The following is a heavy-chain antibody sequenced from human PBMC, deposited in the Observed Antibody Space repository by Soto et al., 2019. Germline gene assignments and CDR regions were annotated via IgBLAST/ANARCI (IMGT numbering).Heavy chain of an antibody. CDR2: IDTNGDT. CDR1: GDSLKRVFYH. CDR3: ARGTVYYCPNDKCGFFFDH. J-gene: IGHJ4*02. D-gene: IGHD2-8*01. V-gene: IGHV4-31*11. Sequence: QVQLQESGSGLLKPSQTLSLACGVSGDSLKRVFYHWSWIRQTLGKGLQLIGYIDTNGDTHYDLFHRNRLNKSIVTTKSRFSLKMTSVTAADTDVYYCARGTVYYCPNDKCGFFFDHWGQGALVTVSS.